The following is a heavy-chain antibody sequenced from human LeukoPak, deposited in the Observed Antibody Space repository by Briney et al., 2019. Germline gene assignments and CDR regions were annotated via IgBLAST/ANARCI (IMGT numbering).Heavy chain of an antibody. Sequence: SASLSLTRTVSGGSISSYCWSWVRQPPGEGLEWIGYIYYSGSTNYNPSLKSRVTISVDTSKNQFSLKLSSVTAADTAVYYCARSHNWFDPWGQGTLVTVSS. CDR2: IYYSGST. V-gene: IGHV4-59*08. J-gene: IGHJ5*02. CDR3: ARSHNWFDP. CDR1: GGSISSYC.